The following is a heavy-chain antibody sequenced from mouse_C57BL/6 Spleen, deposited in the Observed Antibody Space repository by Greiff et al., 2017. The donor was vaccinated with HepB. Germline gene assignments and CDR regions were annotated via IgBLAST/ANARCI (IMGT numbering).Heavy chain of an antibody. Sequence: VQLQQPGAELVKPGASVKLSCKASGYTFTSYWMQWVKQRPGQGLEWIGEIDPSDSYTNYNQKFKGKATLTVDTSSSTAYMQLSSLTSEDSAVYYCALVYGNYVSYYFDYWGQGTTLTVSS. V-gene: IGHV1-50*01. CDR3: ALVYGNYVSYYFDY. CDR2: IDPSDSYT. D-gene: IGHD2-1*01. J-gene: IGHJ2*01. CDR1: GYTFTSYW.